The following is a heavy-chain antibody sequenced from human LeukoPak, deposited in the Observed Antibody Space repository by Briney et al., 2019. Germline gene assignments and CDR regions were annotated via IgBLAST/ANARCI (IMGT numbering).Heavy chain of an antibody. Sequence: PSQTLSLTCTVSGGSISSGDYYWSWIRQPPGKGLEWIGYIYYSGSTYYNPSLKSRVTISLDTSKNQFSLNLSSVTAADTAVYYCARVKREMATKRNYYYFGMDVWGRGTTVTGSS. V-gene: IGHV4-30-4*01. CDR1: GGSISSGDYY. J-gene: IGHJ6*02. CDR3: ARVKREMATKRNYYYFGMDV. D-gene: IGHD5-24*01. CDR2: IYYSGST.